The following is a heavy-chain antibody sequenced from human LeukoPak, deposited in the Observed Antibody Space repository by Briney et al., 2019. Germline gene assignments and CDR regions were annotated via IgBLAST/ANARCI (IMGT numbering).Heavy chain of an antibody. D-gene: IGHD4-17*01. Sequence: PGGSLRLSCAASGFTFSSYAMSWVRQAPGKGLEWVSAISGSGGSTYYADSVKGRFTISRDNSKNTLYLQMNRLRAEDTAVYYCAKVGDYYGDYEGFDYWGQGTLVTVSS. CDR3: AKVGDYYGDYEGFDY. J-gene: IGHJ4*02. CDR1: GFTFSSYA. CDR2: ISGSGGST. V-gene: IGHV3-23*01.